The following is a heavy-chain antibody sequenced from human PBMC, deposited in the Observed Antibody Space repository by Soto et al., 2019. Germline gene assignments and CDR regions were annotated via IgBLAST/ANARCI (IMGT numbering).Heavy chain of an antibody. D-gene: IGHD3-22*01. Sequence: LSETLSLTCAVYGGSFSGYYWSWIRQPPGKGLEWIGEINHSGSTNYNPSLKSRVTISVDTSKNQFSLKLSSVTAADTAVYYCASLSPRGYYYDSSGYYRPPRYYYGMDVWGQGTTVTVSS. J-gene: IGHJ6*02. V-gene: IGHV4-34*01. CDR3: ASLSPRGYYYDSSGYYRPPRYYYGMDV. CDR1: GGSFSGYY. CDR2: INHSGST.